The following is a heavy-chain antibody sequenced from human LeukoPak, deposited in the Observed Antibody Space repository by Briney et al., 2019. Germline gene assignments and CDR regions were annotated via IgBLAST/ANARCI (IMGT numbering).Heavy chain of an antibody. CDR3: ARDYKYAFDN. CDR1: GFNFSTYA. J-gene: IGHJ4*02. CDR2: ISYHGTNK. V-gene: IGHV3-30*04. Sequence: GRSLRLSCAASGFNFSTYAMHWVRQAPGKGLEWVATISYHGTNKYYADSVKGRITISRENSKNTPYLQMNSLGAEDTAVYHCARDYKYAFDNWGQGTLVTVSS. D-gene: IGHD5-24*01.